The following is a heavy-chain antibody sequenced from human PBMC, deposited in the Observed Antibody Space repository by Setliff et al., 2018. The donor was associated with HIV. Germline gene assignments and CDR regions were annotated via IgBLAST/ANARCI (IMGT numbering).Heavy chain of an antibody. V-gene: IGHV1-8*01. D-gene: IGHD2-15*01. Sequence: ASVKVSCKTSGDKFGSFDINWVRQASGQGLEWVGWVYASTGHTAYARKFEGRVTMTWDPSTGIGYMELNSLRADDTAVFYCARGIDILVKMGIYYHYMDVWGKGTTVTVSS. J-gene: IGHJ6*03. CDR2: VYASTGHT. CDR1: GDKFGSFD. CDR3: ARGIDILVKMGIYYHYMDV.